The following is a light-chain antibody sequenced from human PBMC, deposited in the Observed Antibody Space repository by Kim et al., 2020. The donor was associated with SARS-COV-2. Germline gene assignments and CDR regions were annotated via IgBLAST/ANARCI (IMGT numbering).Light chain of an antibody. CDR2: DIS. CDR1: QSVTNE. J-gene: IGKJ1*01. CDR3: QQRASWPRT. Sequence: PGERATLSCRASQSVTNELAWYQQKPGQPPRLFIYDISNRATGIPARFSGSGSGTDFTLTVSSLEPEDSAVYYCQQRASWPRTFGQGTKVDI. V-gene: IGKV3-11*01.